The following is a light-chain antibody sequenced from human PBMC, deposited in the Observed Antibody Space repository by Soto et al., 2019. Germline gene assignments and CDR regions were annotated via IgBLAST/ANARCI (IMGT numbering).Light chain of an antibody. CDR1: SGSIASNY. CDR3: QSYDSSNPWV. Sequence: NFMLTQPHSVSESPGKTVTISCTRTSGSIASNYVQWYQQRPGSSPTTVIYEDYQRPSGVPDRFSGSIDSSSNSASLTISGLKTEDESDYYCQSYDSSNPWVFGGGTNLTVL. CDR2: EDY. J-gene: IGLJ3*02. V-gene: IGLV6-57*01.